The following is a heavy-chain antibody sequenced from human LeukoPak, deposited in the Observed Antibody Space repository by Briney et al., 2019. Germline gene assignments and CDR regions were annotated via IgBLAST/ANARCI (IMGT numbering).Heavy chain of an antibody. J-gene: IGHJ4*02. V-gene: IGHV4-34*01. CDR1: GGSFSGYY. CDR3: ARYVVYGSGKYYFDY. D-gene: IGHD3-10*01. CDR2: INHSGST. Sequence: KPSETLSLTCAVYGGSFSGYYWNWIRQPPGKGLEWIGEINHSGSTYYNPSLKSRVTISVDTSENQFSLKLSSVTAADTAVYYCARYVVYGSGKYYFDYWGQGTLVTVSS.